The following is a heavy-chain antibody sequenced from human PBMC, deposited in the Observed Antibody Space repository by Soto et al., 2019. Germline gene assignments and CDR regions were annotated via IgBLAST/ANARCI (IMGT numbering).Heavy chain of an antibody. D-gene: IGHD3-10*01. CDR2: IDWDDDK. CDR3: ARPTPSFGELHDY. V-gene: IGHV2-70*04. Sequence: ESGPTLVNPTQTLTLTCTFSGFSLSTSGMRVSWIRQPPGKALEWLARIDWDDDKFYSTSLKTRLTISKDTSKNQVVLTMTNMDPVDTAPYHRARPTPSFGELHDYWGQGTLVTVSS. J-gene: IGHJ4*02. CDR1: GFSLSTSGMR.